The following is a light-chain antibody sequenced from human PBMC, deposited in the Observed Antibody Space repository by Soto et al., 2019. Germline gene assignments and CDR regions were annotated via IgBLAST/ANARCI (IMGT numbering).Light chain of an antibody. V-gene: IGLV2-14*01. CDR2: EVS. J-gene: IGLJ2*01. CDR3: SSYTSISSLL. CDR1: SSDVGGYNY. Sequence: QSVLTQPASVSGSPGQSITISCTGTSSDVGGYNYVSWYQQHPGKAPKLMIYEVSHRPSGVSDRFSGSKSGNTASLTISGLQAEDEADYYCSSYTSISSLLFGGGTKVTVL.